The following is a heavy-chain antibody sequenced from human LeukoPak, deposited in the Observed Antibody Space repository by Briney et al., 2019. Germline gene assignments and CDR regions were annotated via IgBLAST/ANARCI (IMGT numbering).Heavy chain of an antibody. CDR1: GFTFSSYS. V-gene: IGHV3-21*04. CDR2: ISSSSSYI. J-gene: IGHJ3*02. Sequence: GGPLTLSCAASGFTFSSYSMNWVRQAPGKGLEWVSSISSSSSYIYYADSVKGRFTISRDNSKNTLYLQINSLRAEDTAVYYCARANKQQLVLAFDIWGQGTMVTVSS. D-gene: IGHD6-13*01. CDR3: ARANKQQLVLAFDI.